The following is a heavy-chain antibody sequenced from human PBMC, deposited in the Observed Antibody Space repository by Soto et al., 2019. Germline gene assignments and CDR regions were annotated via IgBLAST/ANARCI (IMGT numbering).Heavy chain of an antibody. CDR2: IIPIFGTA. Sequence: QVQLVQSGAEVKEPGSSVKVSCKASGGTFSSYAISWVRQAPGQGLEWMGGIIPIFGTANYAQKFQGRVRFPADIPTSPAYMEVSTRSSGDRGGYYGAGEGGGGATSGGDWGQGTLVTVSS. CDR1: GGTFSSYA. D-gene: IGHD1-26*01. V-gene: IGHV1-69*06. CDR3: AGEGGGGATSGGD. J-gene: IGHJ4*02.